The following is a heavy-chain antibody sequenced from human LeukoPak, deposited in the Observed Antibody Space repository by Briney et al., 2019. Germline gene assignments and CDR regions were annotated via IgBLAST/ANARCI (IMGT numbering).Heavy chain of an antibody. J-gene: IGHJ4*02. V-gene: IGHV1-69*06. Sequence: ASVKVSCKASGGTFSSYAISWVRQAAGQGLEWMGGIIPIFGTANYAQKFQGRVTITADKSTSTAYMELSSLRSEDTAVYYCGSSGYYSRSGYYFDYWGQGTLVTVSS. CDR2: IIPIFGTA. D-gene: IGHD3-22*01. CDR3: GSSGYYSRSGYYFDY. CDR1: GGTFSSYA.